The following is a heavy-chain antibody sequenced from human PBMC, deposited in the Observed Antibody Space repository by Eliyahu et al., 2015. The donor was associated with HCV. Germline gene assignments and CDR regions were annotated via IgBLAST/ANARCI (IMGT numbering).Heavy chain of an antibody. D-gene: IGHD3-10*01. J-gene: IGHJ6*02. CDR2: ISYDGSNK. V-gene: IGHV3-30*18. CDR1: SSYG. CDR3: AKDGYGSGSYYGNYYYYGMDV. Sequence: SSYGMHWVRQAPGKGLEWVAVISYDGSNKYYADSVKGRFTISRDNSKNTLYLQMNSLRAEDTAVYYCAKDGYGSGSYYGNYYYYGMDVWGQGTTVTVSS.